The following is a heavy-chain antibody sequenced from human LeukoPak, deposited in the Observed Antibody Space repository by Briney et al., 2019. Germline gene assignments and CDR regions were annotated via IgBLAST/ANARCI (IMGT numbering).Heavy chain of an antibody. CDR2: IIPIFGTA. CDR3: ARGLAVVVPAASPFDY. J-gene: IGHJ4*02. Sequence: GSSVKVSCKASGGTFSSYAISWVRQAPGQGLEWMGGIIPIFGTANYAQKFQGRVTITTDESTSTAYMELSSLRSEDTAVCYCARGLAVVVPAASPFDYWGQGTLVTVSS. D-gene: IGHD2-2*01. CDR1: GGTFSSYA. V-gene: IGHV1-69*05.